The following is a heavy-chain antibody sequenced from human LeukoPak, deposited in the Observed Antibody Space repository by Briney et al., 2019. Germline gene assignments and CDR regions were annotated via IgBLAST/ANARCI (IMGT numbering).Heavy chain of an antibody. CDR1: GLSHHSYW. V-gene: IGHV3-7*04. Sequence: GGSLSLSCAPSGLSHHSYWMRWVRQAPRKGLDWVVNIKPDGSKKYYVDSVKGRFTISRDNAKNLVYLQMNSLRAEDTAMYYCARATPVTTPFDLWGQGTLVTVSS. D-gene: IGHD4-17*01. J-gene: IGHJ4*02. CDR2: IKPDGSKK. CDR3: ARATPVTTPFDL.